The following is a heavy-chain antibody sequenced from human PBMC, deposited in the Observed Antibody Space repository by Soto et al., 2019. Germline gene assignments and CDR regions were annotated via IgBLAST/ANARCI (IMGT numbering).Heavy chain of an antibody. D-gene: IGHD3-9*01. Sequence: PGGSLRLSCAASGLTFSSYAMHWVRQAPGKGLEWVAVISYDGSNKYYADSVKGRFTISRDNSKNTLYLQMNSLRAEDTAVYYCAREGDVLRYFDWLPNYYYYGMDVWGQGTTVTVSS. CDR1: GLTFSSYA. V-gene: IGHV3-30-3*01. CDR3: AREGDVLRYFDWLPNYYYYGMDV. J-gene: IGHJ6*02. CDR2: ISYDGSNK.